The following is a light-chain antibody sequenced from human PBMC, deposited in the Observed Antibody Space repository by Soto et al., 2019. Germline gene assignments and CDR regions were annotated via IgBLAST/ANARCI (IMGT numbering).Light chain of an antibody. V-gene: IGLV2-14*03. CDR1: SSDVGGYNY. Sequence: QSVLTQPASVSGSPGQSITISCTGTSSDVGGYNYVSRYQQHPGTVPKPMIYNVNTQPSGVPDRFSGSKSGNAASMTISGLQADDEADYYCCSKRSSATYIFETGTKVTVL. J-gene: IGLJ1*01. CDR3: CSKRSSATYI. CDR2: NVN.